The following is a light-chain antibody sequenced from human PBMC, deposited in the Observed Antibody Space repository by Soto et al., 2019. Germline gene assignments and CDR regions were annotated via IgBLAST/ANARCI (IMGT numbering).Light chain of an antibody. J-gene: IGKJ2*01. Sequence: IPMTPSPAIVSASVGDRVAITCRASQNLGKWLAWYQHKAGQAPKLLIFDASNLQDGVPSRCSGTGSGTEFTLPSSGLQPDDFGISYCQQYEDSYSFGEET. CDR3: QQYEDSYS. V-gene: IGKV1-5*01. CDR2: DAS. CDR1: QNLGKW.